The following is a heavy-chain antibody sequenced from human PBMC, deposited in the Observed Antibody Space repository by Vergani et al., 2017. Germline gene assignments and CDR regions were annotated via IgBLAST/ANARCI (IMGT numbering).Heavy chain of an antibody. J-gene: IGHJ6*02. CDR3: ARRGSSGWNKGCGMDV. CDR1: GGTFSSYA. V-gene: IGHV1-69*01. CDR2: IIPSFGTA. D-gene: IGHD6-19*01. Sequence: QVQLVQSGAEVKKPGSSVKVSCKASGGTFSSYAISWVRQAPGQGLAWMGGIIPSFGTANYAQKFQGRVTITADESTSTAYMELSSLRSEDTAVYYSARRGSSGWNKGCGMDVWGQGATVTVSS.